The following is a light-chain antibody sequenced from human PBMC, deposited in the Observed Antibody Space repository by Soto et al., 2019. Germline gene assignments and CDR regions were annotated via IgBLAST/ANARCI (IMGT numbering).Light chain of an antibody. Sequence: QSVLTQPPSASGSPGQSVTISCIGTSSDVGAYNYVSWYQQHPGKAPKLMIYEVSKRPSGVPDRFSGSKSGNTASLTVSGLQAEDEADYYCVSFGGSNVFGTGTKVTV. CDR1: SSDVGAYNY. CDR2: EVS. V-gene: IGLV2-8*01. J-gene: IGLJ1*01. CDR3: VSFGGSNV.